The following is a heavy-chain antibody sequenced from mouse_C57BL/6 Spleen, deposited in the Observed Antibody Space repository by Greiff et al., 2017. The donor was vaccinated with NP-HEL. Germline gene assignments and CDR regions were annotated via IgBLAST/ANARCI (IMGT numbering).Heavy chain of an antibody. CDR3: ARSDYSNYGEGFDY. Sequence: VQLQQPGAELVKPGASVKMSCKASGYTFTSYWITWVKQRPGQGLEWIGDIYPGSGSTNYNEKFKSKATLTVDTSSSTAYMQLSSLTSEDSAVYYCARSDYSNYGEGFDYGGQGTTLTVSS. D-gene: IGHD2-5*01. CDR1: GYTFTSYW. V-gene: IGHV1-55*01. J-gene: IGHJ2*01. CDR2: IYPGSGST.